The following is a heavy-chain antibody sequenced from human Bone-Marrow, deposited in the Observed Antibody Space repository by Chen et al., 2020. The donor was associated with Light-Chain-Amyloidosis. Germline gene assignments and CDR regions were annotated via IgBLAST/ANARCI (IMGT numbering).Heavy chain of an antibody. CDR2: VTKSGDKT. CDR3: ARKWGDFDL. CDR1: GCTFSTYS. V-gene: IGHV3-23*04. D-gene: IGHD1-26*01. J-gene: IGHJ4*02. Sequence: EVQLVESGGDLVQPGGSLRLSCAASGCTFSTYSMNWVRQAPGKGLEWVSSVTKSGDKTYYTNSVKGRFTISRDNSKNTLDLQMNSLRVEDTAIYYCARKWGDFDLWGQGTLVTVSS.